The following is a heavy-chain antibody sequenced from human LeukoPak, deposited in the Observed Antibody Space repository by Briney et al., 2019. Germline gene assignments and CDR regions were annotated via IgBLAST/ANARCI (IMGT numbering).Heavy chain of an antibody. CDR2: MHYSGST. D-gene: IGHD6-19*01. CDR1: GGSISSSSYY. J-gene: IGHJ4*02. Sequence: SETLSLTCTVSGGSISSSSYYWGWIRQPPGKGLEWIGSMHYSGSTYYNSSLKSRVTISVDTSKNLFSLKPSSVTAADTAVYYCATSGWYLLPGVYWGQGTLVTVSS. CDR3: ATSGWYLLPGVY. V-gene: IGHV4-39*01.